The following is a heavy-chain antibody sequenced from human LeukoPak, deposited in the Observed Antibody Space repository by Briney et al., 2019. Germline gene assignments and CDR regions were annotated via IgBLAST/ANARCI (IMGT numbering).Heavy chain of an antibody. CDR2: IYTSGST. Sequence: PXETLSLTCTVSGGSISSYYWSWIRQPAGKGLEWIGRIYTSGSTNYNPSLKSRVTMSVDTSKNQFSLKVTSVTAADTAVYYCARGQKYRNGYTVTELGSGYFDYWGQGTLVTVSS. CDR1: GGSISSYY. D-gene: IGHD5-18*01. J-gene: IGHJ4*02. V-gene: IGHV4-4*07. CDR3: ARGQKYRNGYTVTELGSGYFDY.